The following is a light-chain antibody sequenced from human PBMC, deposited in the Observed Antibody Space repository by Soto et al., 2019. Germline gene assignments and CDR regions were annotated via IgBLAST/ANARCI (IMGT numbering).Light chain of an antibody. V-gene: IGLV4-69*01. CDR3: QTWATGINWV. CDR2: VNTDGSH. J-gene: IGLJ3*02. CDR1: SGHSNYA. Sequence: QSVLTQSPSASASLGASVKLTCTLSSGHSNYAIAWHQQQPEKGPRYLMKVNTDGSHIKGGGIPERFSGSSSGAERYLTISSLQSEDEAEYYCQTWATGINWVFGGGTKLTVL.